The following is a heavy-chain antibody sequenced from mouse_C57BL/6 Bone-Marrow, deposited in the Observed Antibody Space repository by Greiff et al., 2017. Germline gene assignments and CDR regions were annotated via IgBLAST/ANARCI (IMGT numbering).Heavy chain of an antibody. CDR1: GYTFTSYW. CDR2: IHPNSGST. D-gene: IGHD1-1*01. V-gene: IGHV1-64*01. J-gene: IGHJ1*03. CDR3: AILGGRWYFDV. Sequence: QVQLQQPGAELVKPGASVKLSCKASGYTFTSYWVHWVKQRPGQGLEWIGMIHPNSGSTNYNEKFKSKATLTVDKSSSTAYMQLSSLTSEDSAVYYCAILGGRWYFDVWGTGTTVTVSS.